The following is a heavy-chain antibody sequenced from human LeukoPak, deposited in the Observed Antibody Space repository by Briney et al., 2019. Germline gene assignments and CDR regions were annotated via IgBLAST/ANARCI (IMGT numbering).Heavy chain of an antibody. J-gene: IGHJ3*01. CDR2: VTHGGYT. CDR3: ARITANGGSDTAFDV. V-gene: IGHV4-34*01. D-gene: IGHD2-21*01. Sequence: PSETLSLTCAIYGASLNDYWWTWVRQPPGAGLEWIGEVTHGGYTNYKSSLKGRVRISVDTSRNQFSLRLTSVTAADTAMYYCARITANGGSDTAFDVWGQGTMISVSS. CDR1: GASLNDYW.